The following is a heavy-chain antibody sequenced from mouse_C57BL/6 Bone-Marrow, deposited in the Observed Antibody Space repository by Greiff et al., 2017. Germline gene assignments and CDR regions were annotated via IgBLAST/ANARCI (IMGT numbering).Heavy chain of an antibody. CDR1: GYSITSGYY. V-gene: IGHV3-6*01. D-gene: IGHD1-1*02. Sequence: EVQLQQSGPGLVKPSQSLSLTCSVTGYSITSGYYWNWIRQFPGNKLEWMGYISYDGSNNYKQSLKNRISITRDTSKNQFFLKLNSVTTEDTATYYCARKGGISYWGQGTTLTVSS. CDR3: ARKGGISY. J-gene: IGHJ2*01. CDR2: ISYDGSN.